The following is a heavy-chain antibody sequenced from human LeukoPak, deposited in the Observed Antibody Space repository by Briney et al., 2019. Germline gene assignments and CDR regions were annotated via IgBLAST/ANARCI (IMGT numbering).Heavy chain of an antibody. V-gene: IGHV4-59*01. D-gene: IGHD6-6*01. CDR1: GGSISSYY. CDR2: IYYSGST. J-gene: IGHJ4*02. Sequence: PSETLSLTCSVSGGSISSYYWSWIRQPPGKGLEWIGYIYYSGSTNYNPSLYSRVTISVDTSKNQFSLKLSSVTAADTAIYYCARAGAIAASPDFDYWGQGTLVTVSS. CDR3: ARAGAIAASPDFDY.